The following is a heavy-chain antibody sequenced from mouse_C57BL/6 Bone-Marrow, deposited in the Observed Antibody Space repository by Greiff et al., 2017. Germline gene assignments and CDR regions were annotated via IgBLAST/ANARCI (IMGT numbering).Heavy chain of an antibody. CDR3: ARHWGLLPYFDY. D-gene: IGHD2-3*01. CDR1: GFTFSDYY. CDR2: ISNGGGST. J-gene: IGHJ2*01. V-gene: IGHV5-12*01. Sequence: EVQRVESGGGLVQPGGSLKLSCAASGFTFSDYYMYWVRQTPEKRLEWVAYISNGGGSTYYPDTVKGRFTISRDNAKNTLYLQMSRLKSEDTAMYYCARHWGLLPYFDYWGQGTTLTVSS.